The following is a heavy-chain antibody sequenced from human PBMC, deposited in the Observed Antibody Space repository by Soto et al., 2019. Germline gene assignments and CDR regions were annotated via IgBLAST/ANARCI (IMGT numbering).Heavy chain of an antibody. CDR3: EKGDRGGFNDAFEF. CDR2: ISGGGGST. J-gene: IGHJ3*01. CDR1: GFTFSSYA. D-gene: IGHD3-16*01. V-gene: IGHV3-23*01. Sequence: EVQLLESGGGLVQPGGSLRLSCAASGFTFSSYAMSWVRQAPGKGLEWVSAISGGGGSTYYADSVKGRFTISRDNSENTLYLQRNCLRADDTAVDYCEKGDRGGFNDAFEFWGQGTMVTVAS.